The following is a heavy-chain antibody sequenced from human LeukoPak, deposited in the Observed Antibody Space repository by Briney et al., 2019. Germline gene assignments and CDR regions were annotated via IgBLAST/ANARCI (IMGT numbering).Heavy chain of an antibody. Sequence: PSETLSLTCTVPGGSISSYYWSWIRQPPGKGLEWIGYIYYSGSTNYNPSLKSRVTISVDTSKNQISLNLSSVTAADTAVYYCASHYSGSYYLFHYWGQGTLVTVSS. V-gene: IGHV4-59*01. CDR3: ASHYSGSYYLFHY. CDR2: IYYSGST. J-gene: IGHJ4*02. D-gene: IGHD1-26*01. CDR1: GGSISSYY.